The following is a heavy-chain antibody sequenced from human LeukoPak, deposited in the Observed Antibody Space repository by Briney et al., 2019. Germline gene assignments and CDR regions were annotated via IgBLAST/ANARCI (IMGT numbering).Heavy chain of an antibody. J-gene: IGHJ4*02. CDR2: ISGSGGST. CDR3: AKDLSTFDY. V-gene: IGHV3-23*01. Sequence: GGSLRLSCAASGFTFTTYGMNWVRQAPGKGLEWVSAISGSGGSTYYADSVKGRFTISRDNSKNTLYLQMNSLRAEDTAVYYCAKDLSTFDYWGQGTLVTVSS. D-gene: IGHD6-13*01. CDR1: GFTFTTYG.